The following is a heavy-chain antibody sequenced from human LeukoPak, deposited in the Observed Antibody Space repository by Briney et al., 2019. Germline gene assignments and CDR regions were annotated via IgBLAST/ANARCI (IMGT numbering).Heavy chain of an antibody. CDR3: ARRSMAVAGTGFDY. Sequence: SETLSLTCTVSGGSISSSSYYWGWIRQPPGKGLEWIGSIYYSGSTYYNPSLKSRVTISVDTSKNQFSLKLSSVTAADTAVYYCARRSMAVAGTGFDYWGQGTLVTVSS. D-gene: IGHD6-19*01. CDR1: GGSISSSSYY. V-gene: IGHV4-39*01. CDR2: IYYSGST. J-gene: IGHJ4*02.